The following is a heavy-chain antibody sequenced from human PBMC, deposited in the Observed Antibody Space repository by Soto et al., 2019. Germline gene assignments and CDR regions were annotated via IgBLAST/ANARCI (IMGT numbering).Heavy chain of an antibody. CDR1: GFTFSSYA. CDR2: ISSDGSNK. Sequence: GGSLRLSCAASGFTFSSYAIHWVRQAPGKGLEWVAVISSDGSNKYYADSVKGRFTISRDNSENTLYLQMNSLRPDDTAVYYWARADTSGWPHLFDIWGQGTMVT. J-gene: IGHJ3*02. D-gene: IGHD6-19*01. V-gene: IGHV3-30-3*01. CDR3: ARADTSGWPHLFDI.